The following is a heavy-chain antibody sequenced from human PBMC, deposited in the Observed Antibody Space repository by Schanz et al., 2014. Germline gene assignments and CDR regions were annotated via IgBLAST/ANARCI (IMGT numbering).Heavy chain of an antibody. D-gene: IGHD3-9*01. Sequence: QVQLLQFGGGVVQPGRSLRLSCAASGFTFSSYAMHWVRQAPGKGLEWVAVIWNNGVTKYYADSVRGRFTISRDNSRNTLYLQMNSLRAEDTAVYYCAKQIHYDILTVTRNWGQGTLVTVSS. J-gene: IGHJ4*02. CDR2: IWNNGVTK. V-gene: IGHV3-33*08. CDR1: GFTFSSYA. CDR3: AKQIHYDILTVTRN.